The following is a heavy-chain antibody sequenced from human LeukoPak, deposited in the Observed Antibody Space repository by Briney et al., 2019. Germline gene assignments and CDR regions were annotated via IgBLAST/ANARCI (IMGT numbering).Heavy chain of an antibody. Sequence: GGSLRLSCAASGFTFRNYWMSWVCQAPGKGPEWVANIKEDGSEKYYVDSVTGRFSISRDNAKNSLYLQMNSLRAEDTAVYYCARNTPMVPGNYFDYWAQGNVVTVSS. D-gene: IGHD5-18*01. V-gene: IGHV3-7*01. J-gene: IGHJ4*02. CDR3: ARNTPMVPGNYFDY. CDR2: IKEDGSEK. CDR1: GFTFRNYW.